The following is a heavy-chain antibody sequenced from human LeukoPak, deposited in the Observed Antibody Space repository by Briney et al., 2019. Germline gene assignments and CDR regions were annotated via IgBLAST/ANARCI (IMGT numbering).Heavy chain of an antibody. CDR1: GFTFSSYA. V-gene: IGHV3-30-3*01. D-gene: IGHD5-18*01. J-gene: IGHJ4*02. Sequence: GGSLRLSCAASGFTFSSYALYWVGRAPGKGLEGVAVISYDGSNKYYADSVKGRFTISRDNSKNTLYLQMNSLRVEDTAVYYCARGSGVQVWSSLDYWGQGTLVTVSS. CDR3: ARGSGVQVWSSLDY. CDR2: ISYDGSNK.